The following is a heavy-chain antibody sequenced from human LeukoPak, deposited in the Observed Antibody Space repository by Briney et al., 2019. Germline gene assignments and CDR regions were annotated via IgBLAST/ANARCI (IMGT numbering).Heavy chain of an antibody. CDR1: GFTFSTYS. CDR3: AITRSSGYLTFDY. D-gene: IGHD3-22*01. Sequence: GGSLRLSCAGSGFTFSTYSMNWVRQAPGKGLEWVSYITNSGNSKSYADSVKGRFTISRDNTKNSLYLQMNGLRAEDTAVYYCAITRSSGYLTFDYWGQGILVTVSS. CDR2: ITNSGNSK. J-gene: IGHJ4*02. V-gene: IGHV3-48*01.